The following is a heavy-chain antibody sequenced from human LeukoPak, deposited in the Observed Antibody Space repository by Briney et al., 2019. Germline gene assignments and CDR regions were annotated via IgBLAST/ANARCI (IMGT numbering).Heavy chain of an antibody. D-gene: IGHD3-9*01. CDR2: FDPEDGET. Sequence: ASVKVSCTVSGYTLTELSMHWVRQAPGKGLEWMGGFDPEDGETIYAQKFQGRVTMTEDTSTDTAYMELSSLRSEDTAVYYCATEILRRYFDWLPPTDWGQGTLVTVSS. CDR1: GYTLTELS. CDR3: ATEILRRYFDWLPPTD. V-gene: IGHV1-24*01. J-gene: IGHJ4*02.